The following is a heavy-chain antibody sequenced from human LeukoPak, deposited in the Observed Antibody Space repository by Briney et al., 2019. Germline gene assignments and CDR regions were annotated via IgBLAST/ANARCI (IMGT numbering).Heavy chain of an antibody. CDR1: GFIVSNNY. V-gene: IGHV3-23*01. CDR3: AKLGCTGTICYANY. D-gene: IGHD2-2*01. CDR2: ISGGGDST. J-gene: IGHJ4*02. Sequence: GGSLRLSCAASGFIVSNNYMTGVRQTPGKGLEWVSVISGGGDSTDYADSMKGRFTISRDNSKNTLYLQMNSLRAEDTALYYCAKLGCTGTICYANYWGQGTLVTVSS.